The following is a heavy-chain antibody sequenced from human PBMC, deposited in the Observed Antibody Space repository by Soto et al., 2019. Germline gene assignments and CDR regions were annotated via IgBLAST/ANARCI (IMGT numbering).Heavy chain of an antibody. CDR3: ARGRYGDY. J-gene: IGHJ4*02. CDR2: ISANNGKP. D-gene: IGHD1-1*01. V-gene: IGHV1-18*01. CDR1: GYAFTTYG. Sequence: QVHLVQSGAEVKKPGASVKVSCQGSGYAFTTYGITWVRQAPGQGLEWMGWISANNGKPNYAQKLQGRVTVTRDTSTSTAYMELRSLRYDDTAVYYCARGRYGDYWGQGALVTVSS.